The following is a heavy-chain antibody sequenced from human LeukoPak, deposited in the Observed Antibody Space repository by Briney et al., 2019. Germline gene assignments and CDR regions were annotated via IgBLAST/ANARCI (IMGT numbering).Heavy chain of an antibody. V-gene: IGHV4-31*03. CDR2: IYYSGST. J-gene: IGHJ4*02. D-gene: IGHD2-21*02. CDR1: GASITSGYY. Sequence: SETLSLTCTVSGASITSGYYWSWIRQHPGEGLEWVGYIYYSGSTYYSPSLQSRTTISLDTSKKQLSLRLSSVTAADTAVYYSARAVTSHYFDHWGQGALVTVSS. CDR3: ARAVTSHYFDH.